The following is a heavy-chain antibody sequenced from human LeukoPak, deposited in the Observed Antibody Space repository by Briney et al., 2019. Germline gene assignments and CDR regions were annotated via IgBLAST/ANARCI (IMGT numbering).Heavy chain of an antibody. D-gene: IGHD3-10*01. J-gene: IGHJ4*02. CDR3: ARAGTYYGSGRAFFDY. V-gene: IGHV3-23*01. CDR2: ISGTSGST. Sequence: GGSLRLSCAASGFTFASYAMNWVRQTPGKGLEWVSVISGTSGSTNYADSVKGRFTISRDNSKNTLYLQMNDLRAEDTAVYYCARAGTYYGSGRAFFDYWGQGTLVTVSS. CDR1: GFTFASYA.